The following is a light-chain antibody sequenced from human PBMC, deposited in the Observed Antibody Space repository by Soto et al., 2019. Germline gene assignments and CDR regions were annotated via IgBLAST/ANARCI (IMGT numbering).Light chain of an antibody. CDR1: ERISTW. CDR3: QQYRSYSWT. J-gene: IGKJ1*01. Sequence: DIQMTQSPSTLSAFVGDRVTITCRASERISTWLAWYQQKPGKPPKLMISKASTLESGVPSRFIGSGSGTDFTLTIGGLQPEDAAIYYCQQYRSYSWTFGQGTKVEL. CDR2: KAS. V-gene: IGKV1-5*03.